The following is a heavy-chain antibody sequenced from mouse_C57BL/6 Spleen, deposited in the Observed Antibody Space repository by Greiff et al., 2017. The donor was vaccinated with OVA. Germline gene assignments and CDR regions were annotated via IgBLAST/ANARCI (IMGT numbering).Heavy chain of an antibody. D-gene: IGHD1-1*01. J-gene: IGHJ3*01. CDR2: ISSGGSYT. V-gene: IGHV5-6*01. CDR1: GFTFSSYG. CDR3: ARQDYGSSYRFAY. Sequence: EVQRVESGGDLVKPGGSLKLSCAASGFTFSSYGMSWVRQTPDKRLEWVATISSGGSYTYYPDSVKGRFTISRDNAKNTLYLQMSSLKSEDTAMYYCARQDYGSSYRFAYWGQGTLVTVSA.